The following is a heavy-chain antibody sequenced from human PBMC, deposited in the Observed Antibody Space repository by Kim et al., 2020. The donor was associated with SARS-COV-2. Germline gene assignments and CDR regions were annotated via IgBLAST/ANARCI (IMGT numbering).Heavy chain of an antibody. CDR1: GFTFSSYS. Sequence: GGSLRLSCAASGFTFSSYSMNWVRQAPGKGLEWVSYISSSSSTIYYADSEKGRFTISRDNAKNSLYLQMNSLRDEDTAVYYCARGSLPMVRGVNWFDPWGQGTLVTVSS. V-gene: IGHV3-48*02. CDR2: ISSSSSTI. CDR3: ARGSLPMVRGVNWFDP. D-gene: IGHD3-10*01. J-gene: IGHJ5*02.